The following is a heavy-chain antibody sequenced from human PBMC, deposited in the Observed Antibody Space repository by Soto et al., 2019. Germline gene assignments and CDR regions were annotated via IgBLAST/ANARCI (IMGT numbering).Heavy chain of an antibody. CDR2: ITPIFGTA. Sequence: SVNVCLKASEGAFSSYAISFVRQATGQGLEWMGGITPIFGTANYSQKFQGRVTITADESTSTAYMELSSLRSEDTAVYYCAREPSYYDSSGYKESGMDVWGQGTTVTVSS. V-gene: IGHV1-69*13. CDR3: AREPSYYDSSGYKESGMDV. J-gene: IGHJ6*01. CDR1: EGAFSSYA. D-gene: IGHD3-22*01.